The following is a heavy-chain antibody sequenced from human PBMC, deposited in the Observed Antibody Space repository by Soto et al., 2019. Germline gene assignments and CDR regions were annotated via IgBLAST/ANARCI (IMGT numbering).Heavy chain of an antibody. CDR3: ARDIEVLLWFGESDIRSYGMDV. D-gene: IGHD3-10*01. CDR1: GFTFSSYG. J-gene: IGHJ6*02. Sequence: GGSLRLSCAASGFTFSSYGMHWVRQAPGKGLEWVAVIWYDGSNKYYADSVKGRFTISRDNSKNTLYLQMNSLRAEDTAVYYCARDIEVLLWFGESDIRSYGMDVWGQGTTVTVSS. V-gene: IGHV3-33*01. CDR2: IWYDGSNK.